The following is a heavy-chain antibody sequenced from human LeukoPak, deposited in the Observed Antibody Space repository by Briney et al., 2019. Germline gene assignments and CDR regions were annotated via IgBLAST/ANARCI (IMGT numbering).Heavy chain of an antibody. Sequence: GGSLRLSCTASGLLFGDYAMTWVRQAPGKGLEWVAFIRYDGSNKYYADSVKGRFTISRDNSKNTLYLQMNSLRAEDTAVYYCAKRWGGRFWGQGTLVTVSS. CDR2: IRYDGSNK. D-gene: IGHD3-10*01. V-gene: IGHV3-30*02. J-gene: IGHJ4*02. CDR3: AKRWGGRF. CDR1: GLLFGDYA.